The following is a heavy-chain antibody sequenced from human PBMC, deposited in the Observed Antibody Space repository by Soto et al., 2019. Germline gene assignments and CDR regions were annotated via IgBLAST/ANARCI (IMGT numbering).Heavy chain of an antibody. Sequence: QVQLVQSGAEVKKPGSSVKVSCQASGGTFRGYVISWVRQAPGQGLEWLGGILPTSVTPNYAQKFQGRVTLTADESTNTAYMEVRSLRSGDTAVYYCARGYDVNSELDYWGQGTLVTVSS. D-gene: IGHD3-22*01. CDR1: GGTFRGYV. J-gene: IGHJ4*02. CDR2: ILPTSVTP. CDR3: ARGYDVNSELDY. V-gene: IGHV1-69*01.